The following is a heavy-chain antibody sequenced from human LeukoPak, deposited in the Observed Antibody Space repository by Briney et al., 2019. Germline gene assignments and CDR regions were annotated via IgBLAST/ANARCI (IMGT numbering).Heavy chain of an antibody. CDR3: AKAPVTTCRGAFCYPFDY. J-gene: IGHJ4*02. Sequence: GGSLRLSCAASGFTLSSYAMSWVRQAPGKGLEWVSAISDTGNTYHADTVKGRFTISRDSSKNTLFLQMNRLRPEDAAVYYCAKAPVTTCRGAFCYPFDYWGLGTLVTVSS. CDR1: GFTLSSYA. V-gene: IGHV3-23*01. CDR2: ISDTGNT. D-gene: IGHD2-15*01.